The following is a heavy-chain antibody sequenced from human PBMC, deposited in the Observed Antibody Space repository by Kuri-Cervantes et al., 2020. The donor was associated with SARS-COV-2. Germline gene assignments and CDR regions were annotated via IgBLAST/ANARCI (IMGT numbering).Heavy chain of an antibody. J-gene: IGHJ6*02. Sequence: SETLSLTCNVVGGSISSYYWSWIRQPPGKGLEWIGYIYYSGSTNYNPSLKSRVTISVDTSKNQFSLKLSPVTAADTAVYYCAGGSGEGPYYYYYGMDVWGQGTTVTVSS. D-gene: IGHD3-10*01. V-gene: IGHV4-59*01. CDR3: AGGSGEGPYYYYYGMDV. CDR1: GGSISSYY. CDR2: IYYSGST.